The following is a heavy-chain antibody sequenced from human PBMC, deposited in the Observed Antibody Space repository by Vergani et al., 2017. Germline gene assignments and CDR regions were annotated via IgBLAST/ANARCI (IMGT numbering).Heavy chain of an antibody. V-gene: IGHV4-61*02. CDR2: IHTSGST. D-gene: IGHD2-15*01. Sequence: QVQLQESGPGLVKPSQTLSLTCTVSGGSINSHNYYWRWIRQPAGKGLEWIGRIHTSGSTNYNPSLKSRVTMSEDTSKNQFSLNLTSVTAADTAVYFCARGSCLGGSCYKPLLDYWGQGILVTVSS. CDR1: GGSINSHNYY. J-gene: IGHJ4*02. CDR3: ARGSCLGGSCYKPLLDY.